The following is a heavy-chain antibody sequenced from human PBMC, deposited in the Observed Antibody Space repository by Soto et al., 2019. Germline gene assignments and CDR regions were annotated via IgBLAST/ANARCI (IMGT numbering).Heavy chain of an antibody. V-gene: IGHV3-7*01. CDR3: VNDKASRKAT. D-gene: IGHD3-9*01. J-gene: IGHJ4*02. Sequence: GGSLRLSCAASGFIFSHYWMNWVRQAPGKGLEWVSNLNEDGSQTYYADSVKGRLTNSRENARNLMYIQMNNLGAHDTAVYYCVNDKASRKATWGQG. CDR1: GFIFSHYW. CDR2: LNEDGSQT.